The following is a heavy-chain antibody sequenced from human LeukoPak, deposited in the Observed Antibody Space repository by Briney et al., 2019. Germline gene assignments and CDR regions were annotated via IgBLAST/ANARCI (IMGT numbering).Heavy chain of an antibody. V-gene: IGHV1-69*13. D-gene: IGHD2-21*02. CDR2: IIRIFGTA. CDR1: GGTFSSYA. J-gene: IGHJ4*02. CDR3: ARDRGAYCGGDCYSPFPFDY. Sequence: SVKVSCKASGGTFSSYAISWVRQAPGQGLEWMGGIIRIFGTANYAQKFQGRVTITADESTSTAYMELSSLRSEDTAVYYCARDRGAYCGGDCYSPFPFDYWGQGTLVTVSS.